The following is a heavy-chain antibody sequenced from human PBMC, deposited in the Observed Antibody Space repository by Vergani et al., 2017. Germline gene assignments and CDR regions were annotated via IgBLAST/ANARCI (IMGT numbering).Heavy chain of an antibody. J-gene: IGHJ5*02. V-gene: IGHV3-7*01. CDR1: GFTFSSYW. Sequence: EVQLVESGGGLVQPGGSLRLSCAASGFTFSSYWMSWVRQAPGKGLEWVANIKQDGSEKYYVDSVKGRCTISRDNAKNSLYLQMNSLRAEDTAVYYCARNKDHHVDWFGRDAPSWFDPWGQGTLVTVSS. CDR2: IKQDGSEK. D-gene: IGHD3-10*01. CDR3: ARNKDHHVDWFGRDAPSWFDP.